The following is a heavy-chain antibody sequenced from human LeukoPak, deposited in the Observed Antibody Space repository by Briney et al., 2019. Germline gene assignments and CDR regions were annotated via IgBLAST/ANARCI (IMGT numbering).Heavy chain of an antibody. Sequence: GEPLKISCKGSGYIFTTYWIGWVRQMPGKGLEWMGIIYPGDSDTRYSPSFQGQVTISADKSISTAYLQWSSLKASDTAMYYCARKRLDYYYGMDVWGQGTTVTVSS. D-gene: IGHD6-6*01. CDR2: IYPGDSDT. CDR1: GYIFTTYW. J-gene: IGHJ6*02. V-gene: IGHV5-51*01. CDR3: ARKRLDYYYGMDV.